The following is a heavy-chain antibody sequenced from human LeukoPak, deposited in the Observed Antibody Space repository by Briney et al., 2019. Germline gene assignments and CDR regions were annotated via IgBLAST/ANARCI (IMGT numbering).Heavy chain of an antibody. CDR3: ARVRIPKIKVDAFDI. D-gene: IGHD2-21*01. Sequence: AGGSLRLSCTASGFTFSNFAMSWVRQAPGKGLEWVSCISGSGGTTYYADSVKGRFIISRDNSKKTLYLQMNSLRAEDTAVYYCARVRIPKIKVDAFDIWGHGTMVTVSS. CDR1: GFTFSNFA. V-gene: IGHV3-23*01. CDR2: ISGSGGTT. J-gene: IGHJ3*02.